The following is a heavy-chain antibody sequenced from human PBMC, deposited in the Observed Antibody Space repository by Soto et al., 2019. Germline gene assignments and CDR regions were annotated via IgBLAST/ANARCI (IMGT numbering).Heavy chain of an antibody. D-gene: IGHD6-13*01. V-gene: IGHV1-8*01. CDR2: MNTDSDDT. CDR1: GYTFTSYD. Sequence: ASVKVSCKTSGYTFTSYDINWVRQAPGQGLEWVGWMNTDSDDTRSAQKFRGRLTLTRDKSMRAVYMKLSNLRPDDSAVYYCAREWSAAGHFYGMDVWGQGTTVTVSS. CDR3: AREWSAAGHFYGMDV. J-gene: IGHJ6*02.